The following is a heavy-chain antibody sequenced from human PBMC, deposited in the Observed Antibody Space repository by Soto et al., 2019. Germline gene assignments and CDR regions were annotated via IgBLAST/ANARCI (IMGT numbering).Heavy chain of an antibody. CDR1: GYTFTSYA. J-gene: IGHJ6*02. CDR2: INAGNGNT. D-gene: IGHD3-3*01. V-gene: IGHV1-3*01. CDR3: ASNVLRFLEWPYYNYYGMDV. Sequence: ASVKVSCKASGYTFTSYAMHWVRQAPGQRLEWMGWINAGNGNTKYSQKFQGRITITRDTSASTAYMELSSLRSEDTAVYYCASNVLRFLEWPYYNYYGMDVWGQGTTVTVSS.